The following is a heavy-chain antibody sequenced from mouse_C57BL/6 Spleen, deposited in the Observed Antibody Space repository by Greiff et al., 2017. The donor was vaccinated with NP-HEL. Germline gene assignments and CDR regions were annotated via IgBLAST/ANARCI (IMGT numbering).Heavy chain of an antibody. CDR2: INPNNGGT. V-gene: IGHV1-26*01. CDR1: GYTFTDYY. D-gene: IGHD2-4*01. Sequence: EVQLQQSGPELVKPGASVKISCKASGYTFTDYYMNWVKQSHGKSLEWIGDINPNNGGTSYNQKFKGKATLNVDKSSSTAYMELRSLTSEDSAVYYCARRSIYYDYDEAMDYWGQGTSVTVSS. CDR3: ARRSIYYDYDEAMDY. J-gene: IGHJ4*01.